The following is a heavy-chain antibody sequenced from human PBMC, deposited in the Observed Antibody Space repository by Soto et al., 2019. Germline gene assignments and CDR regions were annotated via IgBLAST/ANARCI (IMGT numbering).Heavy chain of an antibody. CDR2: INAGNGNT. J-gene: IGHJ4*02. Sequence: SCAASGFTFTSYAMHWVRQAPGQRLEWMGWINAGNGNTKYSQKFQGRVTITRDTSASTAYMELSSLRSEDTAVYYCARQSPDSSGYYSYFDYWGQGTLVTVSS. CDR3: ARQSPDSSGYYSYFDY. D-gene: IGHD3-22*01. V-gene: IGHV1-3*01. CDR1: GFTFTSYA.